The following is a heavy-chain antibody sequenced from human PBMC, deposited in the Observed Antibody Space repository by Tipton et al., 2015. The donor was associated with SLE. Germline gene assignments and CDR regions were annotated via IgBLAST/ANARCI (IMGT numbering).Heavy chain of an antibody. V-gene: IGHV3-48*01. Sequence: SLRLSCAASGFTFGSYSMNWVRQAPGKGLEWVSYISSSGTNYYADSVKGRFTIYRDNARNSLYLQMNSLRAEDTAEYYCAKIKSVVVTRDAFDIWGQGTMVTVSS. CDR3: AKIKSVVVTRDAFDI. J-gene: IGHJ3*02. CDR2: ISSSGTN. D-gene: IGHD2-21*02. CDR1: GFTFGSYS.